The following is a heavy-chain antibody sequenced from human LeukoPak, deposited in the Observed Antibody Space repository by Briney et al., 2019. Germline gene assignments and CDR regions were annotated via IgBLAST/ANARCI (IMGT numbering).Heavy chain of an antibody. CDR3: AGEEWAALLDY. J-gene: IGHJ4*02. D-gene: IGHD3-3*01. CDR2: FDPGDGKI. V-gene: IGHV1-24*01. Sequence: GASVKVSCKVSGYSLTELSMHWVRQAPGKGLEWMGGFDPGDGKIIYAQKFQGRVTMTEDTSTHIAYMELSSLRSEDTALYYCAGEEWAALLDYWGQGTLVTVSS. CDR1: GYSLTELS.